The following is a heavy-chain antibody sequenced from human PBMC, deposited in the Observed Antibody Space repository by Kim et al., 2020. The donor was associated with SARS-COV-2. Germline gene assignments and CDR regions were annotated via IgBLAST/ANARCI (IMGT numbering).Heavy chain of an antibody. V-gene: IGHV1-3*01. J-gene: IGHJ5*02. CDR1: GYTFTSYA. CDR2: INAGNGNT. CDR3: ARDRKEYGDYDRRYNWFDP. Sequence: ASVKVSCKASGYTFTSYAMHWVRQAPGQRLEWMGWINAGNGNTKYSQKFQGRVTITRDTSASTAYMDLSSLRSEDTAVYYCARDRKEYGDYDRRYNWFDPWGQGTLVTVSS. D-gene: IGHD4-17*01.